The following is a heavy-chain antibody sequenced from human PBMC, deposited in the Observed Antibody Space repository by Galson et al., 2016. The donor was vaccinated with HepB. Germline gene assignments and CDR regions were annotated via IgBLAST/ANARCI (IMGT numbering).Heavy chain of an antibody. V-gene: IGHV3-72*01. CDR2: IRNKANSYTT. CDR1: GFTFSDHY. CDR3: ARGYSSSSPSFDN. J-gene: IGHJ4*02. Sequence: SLRLSCAASGFTFSDHYMDWVRQAPGQGLDWVARIRNKANSYTTLYAASVQGRFTISRDDSKNSLYLQMNGPKTEDTAVYYCARGYSSSSPSFDNWGQGTLVTVSS. D-gene: IGHD6-6*01.